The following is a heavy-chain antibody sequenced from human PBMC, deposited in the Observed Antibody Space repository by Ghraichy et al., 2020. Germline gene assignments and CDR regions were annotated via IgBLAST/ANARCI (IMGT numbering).Heavy chain of an antibody. Sequence: ETLSLTCAASGFTFSSYAMSWVRQAPGKGLEWVSSISSSGDNTHYADSVEGRFTISRDKSKNTLYLQMNSLRAEDTAAYYCARGQLLLWFDPWGQGTLVTVSS. V-gene: IGHV3-23*01. D-gene: IGHD2-15*01. CDR1: GFTFSSYA. CDR3: ARGQLLLWFDP. CDR2: ISSSGDNT. J-gene: IGHJ5*02.